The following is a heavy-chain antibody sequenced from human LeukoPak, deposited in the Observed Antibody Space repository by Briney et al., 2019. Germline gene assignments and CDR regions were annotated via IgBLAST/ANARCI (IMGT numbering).Heavy chain of an antibody. Sequence: GGSLRLSCAASGFTFSIYSMNWVRQAPGKGLEWVSYISSSSSTIFYADSVKGRFTVSRDNAKRSLYLQVNSLRDEDTALYYCAKGSGINHYHWIDPWGQGTLVTVSS. CDR1: GFTFSIYS. V-gene: IGHV3-48*02. J-gene: IGHJ5*02. CDR3: AKGSGINHYHWIDP. CDR2: ISSSSSTI. D-gene: IGHD1-14*01.